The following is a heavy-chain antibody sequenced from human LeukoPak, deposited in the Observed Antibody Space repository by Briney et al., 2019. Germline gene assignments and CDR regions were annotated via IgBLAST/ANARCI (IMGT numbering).Heavy chain of an antibody. V-gene: IGHV1-18*01. CDR3: VREENWFDP. J-gene: IGHJ5*02. CDR1: GYTFYYYG. Sequence: ASVKVSCKASGYTFYYYGISWVRQAPGQGLECMGWVSAYNGNTNYAQKLQGRVTMTTDTSTSTAYMELRSLRSDDTAVYYCVREENWFDPWGQGTLVTVSS. CDR2: VSAYNGNT.